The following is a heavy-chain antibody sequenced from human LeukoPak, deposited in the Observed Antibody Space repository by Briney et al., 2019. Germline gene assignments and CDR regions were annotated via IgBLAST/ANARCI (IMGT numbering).Heavy chain of an antibody. V-gene: IGHV3-23*01. CDR3: AKDISDTDGYPVGAFDI. J-gene: IGHJ3*02. CDR2: IEYSGGSA. Sequence: GGSLRLSCIVSGFTLSSYEMSWIRQAPGKGLEWVASIEYSGGSAYYADSVKGRFSISREDSKNTLYLQMNSLRAEDTALYYCAKDISDTDGYPVGAFDIWGQGTTVTVSS. D-gene: IGHD2-8*01. CDR1: GFTLSSYE.